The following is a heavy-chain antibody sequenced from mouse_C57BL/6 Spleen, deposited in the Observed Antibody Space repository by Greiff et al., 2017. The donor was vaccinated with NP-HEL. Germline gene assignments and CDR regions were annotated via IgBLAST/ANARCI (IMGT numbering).Heavy chain of an antibody. CDR3: AREGTNGDEGAWFAY. CDR1: GYTFTSYW. V-gene: IGHV1-72*01. D-gene: IGHD4-1*01. J-gene: IGHJ3*01. Sequence: QVQLQQPGAELVKPGASVKLSCKASGYTFTSYWMHWVKQRPGRGLEWIGRIDPNSGGTKYNEKFKSKATLTVDKPSSTAYMQLSSLTSEDSAVYYFAREGTNGDEGAWFAYWGQGTLVTVSA. CDR2: IDPNSGGT.